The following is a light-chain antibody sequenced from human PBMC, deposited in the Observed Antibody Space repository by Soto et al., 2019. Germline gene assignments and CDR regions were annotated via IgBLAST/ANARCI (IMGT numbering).Light chain of an antibody. CDR2: AVS. J-gene: IGLJ2*01. CDR1: SSDVGGYNH. Sequence: QSALTQPASVSGSPGQSITISCTGTSSDVGGYNHVAWYQQYPGKAPKLIIFAVSDRPSGISNRFSGSKSANTASLSISGLQAEDEADYYCSSYKRGATLVFGGGTKVTVL. V-gene: IGLV2-14*01. CDR3: SSYKRGATLV.